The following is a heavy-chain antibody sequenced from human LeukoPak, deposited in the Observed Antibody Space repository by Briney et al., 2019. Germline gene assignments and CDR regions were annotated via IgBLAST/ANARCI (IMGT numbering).Heavy chain of an antibody. D-gene: IGHD3-10*01. V-gene: IGHV3-30*04. CDR3: ASSQYYGSGSPFDY. CDR1: LFTPSTYA. CDR2: ISYDGSNK. J-gene: IGHJ4*02. Sequence: PGGSLRLSPAPSLFTPSTYAMPCVPQAPGKGLEWLAVISYDGSNKYYADSVKGRFTISRDNSKNTLYLQMNSLRAEDTAVYYCASSQYYGSGSPFDYWGQGTLVTVSS.